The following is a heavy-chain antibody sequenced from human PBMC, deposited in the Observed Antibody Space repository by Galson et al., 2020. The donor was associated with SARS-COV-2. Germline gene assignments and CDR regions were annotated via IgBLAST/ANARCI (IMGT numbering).Heavy chain of an antibody. J-gene: IGHJ4*02. CDR2: IYYSGST. CDR1: GGSISSSSYY. V-gene: IGHV4-39*01. CDR3: ARTTIFGVVDRFDY. Sequence: SETLSLTCTVPGGSISSSSYYWGWIRQPPGKGLKWIGRIYYSGSTYYNPSLKSRVTISVDTSKNQFSLKLSSVTAADTAVYYCARTTIFGVVDRFDYWGQGTLVTVSS. D-gene: IGHD3-3*01.